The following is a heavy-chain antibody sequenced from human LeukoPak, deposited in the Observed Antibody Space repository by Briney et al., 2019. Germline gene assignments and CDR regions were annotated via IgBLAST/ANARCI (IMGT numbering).Heavy chain of an antibody. D-gene: IGHD6-19*01. V-gene: IGHV1-69*04. Sequence: GASVKVSCKASGGTFSSYAISWVRQAPGQGLEWRGRIIPILGIANYAQKFQGRVTITAATSTSTAYMELSSLRSEDTAVYYCARQRVAGFNWFDPWGQGTLVTVSS. CDR1: GGTFSSYA. J-gene: IGHJ5*02. CDR2: IIPILGIA. CDR3: ARQRVAGFNWFDP.